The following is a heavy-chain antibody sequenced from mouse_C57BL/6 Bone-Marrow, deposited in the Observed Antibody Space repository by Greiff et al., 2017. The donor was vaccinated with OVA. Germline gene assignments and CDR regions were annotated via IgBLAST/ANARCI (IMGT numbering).Heavy chain of an antibody. CDR3: ARGATVVPAY. V-gene: IGHV1-15*01. D-gene: IGHD1-1*01. Sequence: VQLQQSGAELVRPGASVTLSCKASGYTFTDYEMHWVKQTPVHGLEWIGAIDPETGGTAYNQKFKGKAILTADKSSSTAYMELRSLTSEDSAVYFCARGATVVPAYWGQGTLVTVSA. J-gene: IGHJ3*01. CDR2: IDPETGGT. CDR1: GYTFTDYE.